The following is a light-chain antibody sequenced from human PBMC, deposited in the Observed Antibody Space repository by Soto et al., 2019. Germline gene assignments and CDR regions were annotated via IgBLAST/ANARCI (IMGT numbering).Light chain of an antibody. CDR1: TGAVTSGHW. CDR3: SLSYSGVRV. Sequence: QTVVTQEPSLTVSPGGTVTLTCGSSTGAVTSGHWPYWFQQKPGQVPTPLIYDTSNKYSWTPARFSGSLLGGTPALVLSGAQPEDEAAYYCSLSYSGVRVFGGGTKLTVL. V-gene: IGLV7-46*01. J-gene: IGLJ3*02. CDR2: DTS.